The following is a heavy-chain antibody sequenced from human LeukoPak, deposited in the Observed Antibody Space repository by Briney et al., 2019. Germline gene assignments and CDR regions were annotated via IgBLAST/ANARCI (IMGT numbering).Heavy chain of an antibody. CDR2: ISYSGST. J-gene: IGHJ4*02. V-gene: IGHV4-59*01. Sequence: PSETLSLTCTVSGGSISSYYWSWIRQPPGKGLEWIGYISYSGSTNYNPSLKSRVTISVDTSKNQFSLKLTSVTAADTAVYYCARKGSSAAATVDYWGQGTLVTVSS. CDR3: ARKGSSAAATVDY. CDR1: GGSISSYY. D-gene: IGHD6-13*01.